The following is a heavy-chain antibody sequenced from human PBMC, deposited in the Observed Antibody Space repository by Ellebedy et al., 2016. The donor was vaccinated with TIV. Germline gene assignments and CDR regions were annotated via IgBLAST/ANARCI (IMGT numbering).Heavy chain of an antibody. CDR2: INSRDSSI. CDR3: AAGGGFLAVA. Sequence: PGGSLRLSCAASGFTFSSYSMNWVRQAPGKGLEWVSYINSRDSSISYADSVKGRFTISRDNTKNSLFLQMSSLRDEDTGTYYCAAGGGFLAVAWGHGTLVTVSS. CDR1: GFTFSSYS. J-gene: IGHJ5*01. D-gene: IGHD6-25*01. V-gene: IGHV3-48*02.